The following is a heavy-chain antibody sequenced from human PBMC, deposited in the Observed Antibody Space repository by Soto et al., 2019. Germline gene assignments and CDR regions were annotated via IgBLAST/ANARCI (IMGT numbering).Heavy chain of an antibody. CDR2: ISSSGSTI. V-gene: IGHV3-48*03. Sequence: HPGGSLRLSCAASGFTFSSYEMNWVRQAPGKGLEWVSYISSSGSTIYYADSVKGRFTISRDNAKNSLYLQMNSLRAEDTAVYYCAREGFLEWLFPFDYWGQGTLVTVSS. J-gene: IGHJ4*02. CDR3: AREGFLEWLFPFDY. D-gene: IGHD3-3*01. CDR1: GFTFSSYE.